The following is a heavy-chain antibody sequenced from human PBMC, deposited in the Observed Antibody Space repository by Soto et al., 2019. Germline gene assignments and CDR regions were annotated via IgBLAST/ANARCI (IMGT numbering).Heavy chain of an antibody. CDR3: TTVRYGSFPFH. Sequence: GRSHRLPYAASGFTFSTAWMSWVRQAPGKGLEWVGRIKSKTDGGTTDYAAPVKGRFTISRDDSKNTMYLQMNSLKTEDTAVYYCTTVRYGSFPFHWGQGTMVPSPQ. CDR2: IKSKTDGGTT. J-gene: IGHJ3*01. CDR1: GFTFSTAW. V-gene: IGHV3-15*01. D-gene: IGHD3-10*01.